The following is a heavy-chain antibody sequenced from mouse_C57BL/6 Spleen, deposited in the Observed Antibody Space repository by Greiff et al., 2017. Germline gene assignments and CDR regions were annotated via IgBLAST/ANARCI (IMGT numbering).Heavy chain of an antibody. V-gene: IGHV1-69*01. CDR3: AKGVLDY. Sequence: QVQLQQPGAELVMPGASVKLSGKASGYTFTSYWMHWVKQRPGQGLEWIGEIDPSDSYTNYNQKFRGKSTLTVDKSSSTAYMQLSSLTSEDSAVYYCAKGVLDYWGQGTTLTVSS. J-gene: IGHJ2*01. CDR2: IDPSDSYT. CDR1: GYTFTSYW.